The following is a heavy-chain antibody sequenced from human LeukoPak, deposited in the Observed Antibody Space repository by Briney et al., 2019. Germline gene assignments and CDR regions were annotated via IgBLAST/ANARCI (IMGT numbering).Heavy chain of an antibody. V-gene: IGHV4-61*02. J-gene: IGHJ4*02. CDR3: ARGSSGYYYEYYFDY. Sequence: SETLSLTCTVSGGSISSDIYYWSWIRQPAGKGLEWIGRIYTSGSTNYNPSLKSRVTISVDTSKNQFSLKLSSVTAADTAVYYCARGSSGYYYEYYFDYWGQGTLVTVSS. CDR1: GGSISSDIYY. D-gene: IGHD3-22*01. CDR2: IYTSGST.